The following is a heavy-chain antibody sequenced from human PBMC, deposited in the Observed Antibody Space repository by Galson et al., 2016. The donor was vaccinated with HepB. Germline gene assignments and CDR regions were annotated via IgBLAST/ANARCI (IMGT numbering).Heavy chain of an antibody. CDR1: GGSISTAY. D-gene: IGHD3-10*01. CDR2: VFHNGRT. J-gene: IGHJ6*02. CDR3: ARDVGYYGPDNYESYYYIMDV. V-gene: IGHV4-59*01. Sequence: SETLSLTCTVSGGSISTAYWTWIRQAPGRGLEWIGHVFHNGRTDYNPSLKSRVPISVDTSKKQFSLKVSSVTAADTAVYYCARDVGYYGPDNYESYYYIMDVWGQGTTVTVSS.